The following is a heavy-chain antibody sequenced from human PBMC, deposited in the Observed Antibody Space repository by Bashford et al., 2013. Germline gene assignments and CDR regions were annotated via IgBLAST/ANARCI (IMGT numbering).Heavy chain of an antibody. D-gene: IGHD2-21*01. CDR3: ARGLLRRSAQALSNDC. J-gene: IGHJ4*02. Sequence: GGPVRLSCTASGFTLSNYDMHWVRPGSRQGAGVVAMIWFDGSNKDYGDSVKGRFTISRDNSKNTLFLQMNSLRAEDTAVYYCARGLLRRSAQALSNDCWGQGTLVTVSS. CDR1: GFTLSNYD. V-gene: IGHV3-33*08. CDR2: IWFDGSNK.